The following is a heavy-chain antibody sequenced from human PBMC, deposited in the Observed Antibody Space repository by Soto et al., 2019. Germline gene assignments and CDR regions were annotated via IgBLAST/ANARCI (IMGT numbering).Heavy chain of an antibody. Sequence: QVQLQESGPGLVKPSQTLSLTCTVSGGSISSGDYYWSWIRQPPGKGLEWIGYIYYSGSNYYNPSLTRRVTISVDTSKNQFSLKLSSVTAADTAVYYCARVANYDYAFDPWGQGTLVTVSS. CDR2: IYYSGSN. CDR1: GGSISSGDYY. D-gene: IGHD3-10*01. CDR3: ARVANYDYAFDP. J-gene: IGHJ5*02. V-gene: IGHV4-30-4*01.